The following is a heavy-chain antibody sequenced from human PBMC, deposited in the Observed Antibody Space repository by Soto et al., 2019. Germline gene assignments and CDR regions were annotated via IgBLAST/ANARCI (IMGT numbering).Heavy chain of an antibody. J-gene: IGHJ4*02. CDR1: GYTFTRYF. D-gene: IGHD2-2*01. V-gene: IGHV1-46*01. CDR3: AIYHLELFRFDY. CDR2: INPAGGTT. Sequence: QVQLVQSGAEVKKPGASVKVSCQASGYTFTRYFIQWIRQGPGQDLEWVGLINPAGGTTSYAPKFQGRVTMTRDTSTRTVFMEMSSLRSDDTGVYFCAIYHLELFRFDYWGQGTLVTVSS.